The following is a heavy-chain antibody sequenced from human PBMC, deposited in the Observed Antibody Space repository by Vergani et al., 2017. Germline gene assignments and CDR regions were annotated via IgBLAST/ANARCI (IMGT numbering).Heavy chain of an antibody. CDR3: ARASLRALVGYYYYMDV. CDR1: GDSITNGGFS. CDR2: IFPSGNS. V-gene: IGHV4-30-2*01. D-gene: IGHD3-16*02. J-gene: IGHJ6*03. Sequence: QLQLQESGSGLVKPSQTLSLTCAVSGDSITNGGFSWYWIRQPPGKGPEWIGYIFPSGNSDYNPSLKTRVSISLDKSKNQFSLWVNSVTAADTAVYFCARASLRALVGYYYYMDVWGKGKTVVVSS.